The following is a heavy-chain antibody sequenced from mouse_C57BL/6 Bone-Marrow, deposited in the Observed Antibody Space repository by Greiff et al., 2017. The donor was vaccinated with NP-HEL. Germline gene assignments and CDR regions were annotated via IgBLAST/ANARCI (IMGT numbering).Heavy chain of an antibody. V-gene: IGHV5-17*01. CDR1: GFTFSDYG. Sequence: VQLKESGGGLVKPGGSLKLSCAASGFTFSDYGMHWVRQAPEKGLEWVAYISSGSSTIYYADTVKGRFTISRDNAKNTLFLQMTSLRSEDTAMYYCARPPPFAYWGQGTLVTVSA. CDR2: ISSGSSTI. J-gene: IGHJ3*01. CDR3: ARPPPFAY.